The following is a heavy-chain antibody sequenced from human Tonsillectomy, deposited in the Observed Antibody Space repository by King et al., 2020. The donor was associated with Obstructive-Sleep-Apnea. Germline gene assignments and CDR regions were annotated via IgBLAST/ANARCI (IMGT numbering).Heavy chain of an antibody. Sequence: QLVQSGAEVKKPGDSLRISCKGSGYNFSKSRIGWVRQVPGEGLEWMGISYPDDYDIRYSPSFKGQVTISADESLNTAYLQWSSLKASGTAIYYCARQGDYDFLTGYYTPFDSWGQGTVVIVSS. V-gene: IGHV5-51*01. CDR2: SYPDDYDI. CDR3: ARQGDYDFLTGYYTPFDS. D-gene: IGHD3-9*01. J-gene: IGHJ5*01. CDR1: GYNFSKSR.